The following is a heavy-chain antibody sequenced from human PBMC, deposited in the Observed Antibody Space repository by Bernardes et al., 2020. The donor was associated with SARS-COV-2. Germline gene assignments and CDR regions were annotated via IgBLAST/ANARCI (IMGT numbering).Heavy chain of an antibody. V-gene: IGHV4-59*11. CDR2: IYYSGST. CDR3: ARSQTSDDYDRAFDI. D-gene: IGHD4-17*01. CDR1: GGSISSHY. Sequence: SETLSLTCTVSGGSISSHYWSWIRQPPGKGLEWIGSIYYSGSTNYNPPLKRPVTISEDTSKNQFSVKLSSVTAADTAVYYCARSQTSDDYDRAFDIWGQGTMVTVSS. J-gene: IGHJ3*02.